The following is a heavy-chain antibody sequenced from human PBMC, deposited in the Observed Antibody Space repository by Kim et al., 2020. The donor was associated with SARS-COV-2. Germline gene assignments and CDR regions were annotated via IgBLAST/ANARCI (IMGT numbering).Heavy chain of an antibody. Sequence: DYAVDVKSRITINADTSKNQFSLHLNSVTPEDTAVYYCARAPRTAAGTHDYWGQGTLVTVSS. J-gene: IGHJ4*02. CDR3: ARAPRTAAGTHDY. D-gene: IGHD6-13*01. V-gene: IGHV6-1*01.